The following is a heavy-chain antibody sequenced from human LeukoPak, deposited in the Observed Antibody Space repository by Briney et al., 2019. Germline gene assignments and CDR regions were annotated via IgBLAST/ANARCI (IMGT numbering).Heavy chain of an antibody. D-gene: IGHD3-22*01. J-gene: IGHJ4*02. CDR2: INWNGGSI. CDR1: GFNFDDYA. V-gene: IGHV3-20*04. Sequence: PGGSLRLSCTASGFNFDDYAMSWVRQAPGKGLEWVSAINWNGGSIGYAESVKGRFTFSRDNDKNSLYLEMNSLRVEDTAFYYCARAATPRRYESSGYYQYYFDYWGQGTLVTVSS. CDR3: ARAATPRRYESSGYYQYYFDY.